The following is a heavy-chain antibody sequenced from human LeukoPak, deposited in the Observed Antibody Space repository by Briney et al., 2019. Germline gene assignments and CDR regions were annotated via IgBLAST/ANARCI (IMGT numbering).Heavy chain of an antibody. CDR2: IYYSGST. CDR3: ASLRLRYFDWAFDY. Sequence: SETLSLTCTVSGGSISSYYWSWIRQPPGKGLEWIGYIYYSGSTNYDPSLKSRVTISVDTSKNQFSLKLSSVTAADTAVYYCASLRLRYFDWAFDYWGQGTLVTVSS. J-gene: IGHJ4*02. V-gene: IGHV4-59*01. D-gene: IGHD3-9*01. CDR1: GGSISSYY.